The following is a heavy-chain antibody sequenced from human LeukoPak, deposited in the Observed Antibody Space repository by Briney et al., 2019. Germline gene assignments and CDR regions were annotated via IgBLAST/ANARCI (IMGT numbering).Heavy chain of an antibody. D-gene: IGHD3-22*01. Sequence: GGSLRLSCAASGFTFSSYAMSWVRQAPGKGLEWVSGISGSGDNTYYADSVKGRFTISRDNSKNTLYVQVNGLGTEDTAAYYCAKGSYYDSSGSFYFDYWGQGTLVTVSS. V-gene: IGHV3-23*01. J-gene: IGHJ4*02. CDR1: GFTFSSYA. CDR3: AKGSYYDSSGSFYFDY. CDR2: ISGSGDNT.